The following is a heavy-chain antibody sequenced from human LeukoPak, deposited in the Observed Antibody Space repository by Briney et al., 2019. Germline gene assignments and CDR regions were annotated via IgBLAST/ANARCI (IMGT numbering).Heavy chain of an antibody. J-gene: IGHJ4*02. CDR3: AKESLRVVPSATFDY. D-gene: IGHD2-2*01. Sequence: GGSLRLSCAASGFTVSNNYMSWVRQAPGKGLEWVSVIYSGGSTYYADSVKGRFTISRDNSKNTVYLQMNSLRAEDTAVYYCAKESLRVVPSATFDYWGQGTLVTVSS. V-gene: IGHV3-53*01. CDR2: IYSGGST. CDR1: GFTVSNNY.